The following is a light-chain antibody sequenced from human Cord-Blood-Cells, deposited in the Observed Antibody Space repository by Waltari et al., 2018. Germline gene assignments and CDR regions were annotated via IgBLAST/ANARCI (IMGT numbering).Light chain of an antibody. CDR3: CSYAGSSTYV. CDR2: EGS. CDR1: RRDVGSYNL. V-gene: IGLV2-23*01. Sequence: QSALTQPASVSGSPGPSITISCTGTRRDVGSYNLVSWYQQHPGKAPKLMIYEGSKRPSGVSNRFSGSKSGNTASLTISGLQAEDEADYYCCSYAGSSTYVFGTGTKVTVL. J-gene: IGLJ1*01.